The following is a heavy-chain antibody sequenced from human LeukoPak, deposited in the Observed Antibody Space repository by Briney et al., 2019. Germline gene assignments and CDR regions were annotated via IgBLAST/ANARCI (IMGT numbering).Heavy chain of an antibody. CDR1: GLTFSSHW. CDR3: VKSESSSGSYYADFDY. CDR2: ITNDGSST. J-gene: IGHJ4*02. D-gene: IGHD1-26*01. Sequence: GGSLRLSCAASGLTFSSHWMHWVRQAPGKGLVWVSRITNDGSSTTYADSVKGRFTISRDNAKNMLYLQVNSLRAEDTAVYYCVKSESSSGSYYADFDYWGQGTLVTVSS. V-gene: IGHV3-74*01.